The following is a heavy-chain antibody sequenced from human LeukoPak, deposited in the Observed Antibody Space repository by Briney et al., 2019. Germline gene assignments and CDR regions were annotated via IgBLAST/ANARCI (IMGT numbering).Heavy chain of an antibody. J-gene: IGHJ4*02. CDR2: IYHSGST. Sequence: SETLSLTCAVSGYSISSGYYGDWIRQPPGKGLEWIGSIYHSGSTYYNPSLKSRVTISVDTSKNQFSLKLSSVTAADTAVYYCARRGATTFDYWGQGTLVTVSS. CDR1: GYSISSGYY. CDR3: ARRGATTFDY. D-gene: IGHD5-12*01. V-gene: IGHV4-38-2*01.